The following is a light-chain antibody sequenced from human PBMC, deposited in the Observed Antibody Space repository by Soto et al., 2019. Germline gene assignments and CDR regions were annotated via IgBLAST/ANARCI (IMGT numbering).Light chain of an antibody. CDR3: QQYGSSTGLT. V-gene: IGKV3-20*01. CDR2: VAS. J-gene: IGKJ4*01. CDR1: QNVTTFY. Sequence: DIVLTQSPGTLSLSPGQRATLSCRASQNVTTFYLAWYQQRPGQAPSLVIYVASSRATGIPDRFSGSGSGTDFTLTINRLEPEDFGMYYWQQYGSSTGLTFGGGTKVEI.